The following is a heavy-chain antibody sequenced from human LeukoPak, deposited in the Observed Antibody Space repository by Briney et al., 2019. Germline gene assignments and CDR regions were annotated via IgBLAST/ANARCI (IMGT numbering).Heavy chain of an antibody. D-gene: IGHD3/OR15-3a*01. CDR3: VREFVGRTFGY. V-gene: IGHV1-46*01. Sequence: GASLRASCKASGYTFTTYYIHWMRQTPGQGFEWMGVSYPDAGTTDHGPRFRDRFVMAGDTATSTVYMELNSMTSEDTRVYYCVREFVGRTFGYWGQGALITVSA. J-gene: IGHJ4*02. CDR2: SYPDAGTT. CDR1: GYTFTTYY.